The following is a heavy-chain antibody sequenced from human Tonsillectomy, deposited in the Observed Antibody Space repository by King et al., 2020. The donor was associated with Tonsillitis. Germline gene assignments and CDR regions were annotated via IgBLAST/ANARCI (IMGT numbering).Heavy chain of an antibody. V-gene: IGHV1-2*02. CDR1: GYTFSDYY. Sequence: QLVQSGAEVKKPGASVKVSCKASGYTFSDYYMQWVRQAPGQGLEWMGWINPKSGGTNYAQKFQGRVTMTRDTSITTVFMELTSLRSDDTAVYYCARRRSEDYGYYYYGMDVWGQAPTV. D-gene: IGHD4/OR15-4a*01. J-gene: IGHJ6*02. CDR3: ARRRSEDYGYYYYGMDV. CDR2: INPKSGGT.